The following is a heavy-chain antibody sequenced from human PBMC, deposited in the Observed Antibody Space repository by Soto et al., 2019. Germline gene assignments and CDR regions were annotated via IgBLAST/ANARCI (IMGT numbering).Heavy chain of an antibody. CDR1: GFTFSSYA. CDR3: AKDLCLGHYDSSGYCPFDY. Sequence: EVQLLESGGGLVQPGGSLRLSCAASGFTFSSYAMSWVRQAPGKGLEWVSAISGSGGSTYYADSVKGRFTISRDNSKNTLYLQMNSLRADDPAVYYCAKDLCLGHYDSSGYCPFDYWGQGTLVTVSS. CDR2: ISGSGGST. D-gene: IGHD3-22*01. J-gene: IGHJ4*02. V-gene: IGHV3-23*01.